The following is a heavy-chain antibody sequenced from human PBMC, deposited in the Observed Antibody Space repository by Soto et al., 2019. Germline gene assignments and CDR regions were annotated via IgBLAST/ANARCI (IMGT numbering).Heavy chain of an antibody. D-gene: IGHD4-17*01. Sequence: EVQLVESGGGWVQPGGSLRLSCAASGFTFSNYKMNWVRRAPGKGLEWVSYISSSGNTIHYADSVKGRFTISRDNAKKSLYLQMNSLRAEDTAVYYCARDEYGGAYDYWCQGTLVTVSS. V-gene: IGHV3-48*03. J-gene: IGHJ4*02. CDR2: ISSSGNTI. CDR1: GFTFSNYK. CDR3: ARDEYGGAYDY.